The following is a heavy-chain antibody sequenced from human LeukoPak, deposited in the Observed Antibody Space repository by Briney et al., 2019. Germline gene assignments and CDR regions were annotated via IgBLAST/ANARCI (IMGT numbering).Heavy chain of an antibody. CDR1: GGTFSSYA. CDR2: IIPILGIA. Sequence: SVKVSCKASGGTFSSYAISWVRQAPGQGLEWMGRIIPILGIANYAQKFKGRVTITADKSTSTAYMELSSLRSEDTAVYYCARDRYGDYSGWYFDLWGRGTLVTVSS. D-gene: IGHD4-17*01. J-gene: IGHJ2*01. CDR3: ARDRYGDYSGWYFDL. V-gene: IGHV1-69*04.